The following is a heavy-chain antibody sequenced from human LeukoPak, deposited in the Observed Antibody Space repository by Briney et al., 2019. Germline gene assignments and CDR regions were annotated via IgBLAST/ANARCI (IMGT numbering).Heavy chain of an antibody. CDR1: GGSISSYY. Sequence: SETLSLTCTVSGGSISSYYWSWIRQPPGKGLEWIGYIYYSGSTNSNPSLKSRATISVDTSKNQFSLKLSSVTAADTAVYYCARADLRYFDWLPLNWGQGTLVTVSS. CDR2: IYYSGST. V-gene: IGHV4-59*01. CDR3: ARADLRYFDWLPLN. D-gene: IGHD3-9*01. J-gene: IGHJ4*02.